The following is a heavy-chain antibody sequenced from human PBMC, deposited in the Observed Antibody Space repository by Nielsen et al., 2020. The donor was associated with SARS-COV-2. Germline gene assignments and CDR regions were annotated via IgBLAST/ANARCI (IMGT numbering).Heavy chain of an antibody. J-gene: IGHJ4*02. D-gene: IGHD3-10*01. Sequence: GESLKISCAASGFSFSSYSINWVRQSPGKGLEWISYIDDRSFTIYYADSVKGRFTVSRDNAKNSVYLQMSSLRDDDAAVYYCATEERGVIAFNFWGQGTLVTVSS. V-gene: IGHV3-48*02. CDR1: GFSFSSYS. CDR2: IDDRSFTI. CDR3: ATEERGVIAFNF.